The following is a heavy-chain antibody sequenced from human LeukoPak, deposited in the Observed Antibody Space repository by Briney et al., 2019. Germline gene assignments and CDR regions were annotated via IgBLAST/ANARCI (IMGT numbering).Heavy chain of an antibody. CDR3: ARAGPTGTNDAFDI. Sequence: PGGSLRLSCAASGFTVSSNYMTWVRQAPGKGLEWVSVIYRGGSTYYADSVKGRFTISRDNSKNTLYLQMNSLRAEDTAVYYCARAGPTGTNDAFDIWGQGTMVTVSS. CDR2: IYRGGST. D-gene: IGHD1-1*01. CDR1: GFTVSSNY. V-gene: IGHV3-53*01. J-gene: IGHJ3*02.